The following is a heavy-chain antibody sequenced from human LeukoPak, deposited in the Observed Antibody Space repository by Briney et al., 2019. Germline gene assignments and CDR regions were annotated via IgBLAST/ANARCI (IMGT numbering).Heavy chain of an antibody. J-gene: IGHJ4*02. CDR3: ARTAKYYYGSETYYFFDY. Sequence: SETLSLTCTVSGGSISRYYWSWIRQPPGKGLEWIGYIYYSGSTTYNSSLKSRVTISVDTSKNQFSPKLTSVTPADTAVYYCARTAKYYYGSETYYFFDYWGQGTLVTVSS. CDR1: GGSISRYY. D-gene: IGHD3-10*01. CDR2: IYYSGST. V-gene: IGHV4-59*01.